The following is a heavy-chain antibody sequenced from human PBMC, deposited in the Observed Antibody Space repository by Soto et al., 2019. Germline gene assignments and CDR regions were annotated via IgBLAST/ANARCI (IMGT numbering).Heavy chain of an antibody. CDR2: ISAYNGNT. CDR3: ARHITGTTWEYYFDI. D-gene: IGHD1-20*01. CDR1: GYTFTSYG. J-gene: IGHJ4*02. V-gene: IGHV1-18*01. Sequence: ASVKVSCKASGYTFTSYGISWVRQAPGQGLEWMGWISAYNGNTNYAQKLQGRVTMTTDTSTSTAYMELRSLRSDDTAVYYCARHITGTTWEYYFDIWGQGALVTVSS.